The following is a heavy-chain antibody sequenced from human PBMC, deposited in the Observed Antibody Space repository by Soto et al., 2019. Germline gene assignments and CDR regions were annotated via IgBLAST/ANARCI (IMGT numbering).Heavy chain of an antibody. Sequence: QVQLVESGGGVVQPGRSLRLSCAASGFTFSRYAMHWVRQAPGKGLEWVAVISYDGSNKYYADSVKGRFTISRDNSKNTLYLQMNSLRAEDTAVYYCARAFVRPKQLALLRHYYYGMDVWGQGTTVTVSS. CDR1: GFTFSRYA. CDR3: ARAFVRPKQLALLRHYYYGMDV. CDR2: ISYDGSNK. V-gene: IGHV3-30-3*01. J-gene: IGHJ6*02. D-gene: IGHD6-6*01.